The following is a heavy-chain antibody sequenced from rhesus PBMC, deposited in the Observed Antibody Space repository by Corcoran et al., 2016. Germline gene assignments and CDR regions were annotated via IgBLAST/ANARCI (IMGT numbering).Heavy chain of an antibody. CDR1: GYRFTSYW. D-gene: IGHD4-23*01. CDR2: MEPSDSDT. Sequence: EVQLVQSGAEVKRPGESLKISCKTSGYRFTSYWISWVRQMPGKGLGWMGAMEPSDSDTRYSPSFQGQVTISADKSISTAYLQWSSLKASDSATYYCAKKGSYIQGFDYWGQGVLVTVSS. V-gene: IGHV5-2*01. CDR3: AKKGSYIQGFDY. J-gene: IGHJ4*01.